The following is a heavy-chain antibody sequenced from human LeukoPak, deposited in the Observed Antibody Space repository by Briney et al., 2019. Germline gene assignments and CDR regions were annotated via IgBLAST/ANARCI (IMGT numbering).Heavy chain of an antibody. J-gene: IGHJ6*03. CDR1: GGSISSYY. CDR3: ARGYGYYYYMDV. D-gene: IGHD3-10*01. V-gene: IGHV4-59*01. CDR2: IYYSGST. Sequence: SETLSLTCTVSGGSISSYYWSWIRQPPGKGLEWIGYIYYSGSTNYNLSLKSRVTISVDTSKNQFSLKLSSVTAADTAVYYCARGYGYYYYMDVWGKGTTVTISS.